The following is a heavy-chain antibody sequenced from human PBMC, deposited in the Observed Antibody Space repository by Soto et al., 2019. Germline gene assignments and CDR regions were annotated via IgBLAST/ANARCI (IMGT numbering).Heavy chain of an antibody. CDR3: AKVAGGLGYFDL. J-gene: IGHJ2*01. D-gene: IGHD3-16*01. Sequence: EVQLLESGGGLARPGGSLRLSCVASGFIFSDYGMTWDRQAPGKGLEWVATISASGGNIEYTDSLKGRFTISRDNSKNTVYLQLNGLTAGDTAIYYCAKVAGGLGYFDLWGRGTLVTVSS. V-gene: IGHV3-23*01. CDR1: GFIFSDYG. CDR2: ISASGGNI.